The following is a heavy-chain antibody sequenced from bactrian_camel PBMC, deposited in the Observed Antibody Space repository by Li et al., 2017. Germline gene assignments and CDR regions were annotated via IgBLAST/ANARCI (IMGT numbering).Heavy chain of an antibody. CDR2: IYSNGRNT. D-gene: IGHD6*01. J-gene: IGHJ4*01. CDR3: ATGGSWFLECNY. CDR1: GFTFSSYY. Sequence: HVQLVESGGGLVQPGGSLRLSCAASGFTFSSYYMSWVRLAPGKGLEWVSGIYSNGRNTEYADSVKGRFTISRDNAKNTLYLQMNSLKPEDAAAYYCATGGSWFLECNYWGQGTQVTVS. V-gene: IGHV3-2*01.